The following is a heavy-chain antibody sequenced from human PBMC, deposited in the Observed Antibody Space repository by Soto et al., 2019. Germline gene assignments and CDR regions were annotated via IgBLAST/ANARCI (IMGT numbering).Heavy chain of an antibody. J-gene: IGHJ3*02. CDR3: ARDQPSAQIVVVPAALDAFDI. CDR1: GFTFSSYS. V-gene: IGHV3-21*01. CDR2: ISSSSSYI. D-gene: IGHD2-2*01. Sequence: EVQLVESGGGLVKPGGSLRLSCAASGFTFSSYSMNWVRQAPGKGLEWVSSISSSSSYIYYADSVKGRFTISRDNAKNSLYLQMNSLRAEDTAVYYCARDQPSAQIVVVPAALDAFDIWGQGTMVTVSS.